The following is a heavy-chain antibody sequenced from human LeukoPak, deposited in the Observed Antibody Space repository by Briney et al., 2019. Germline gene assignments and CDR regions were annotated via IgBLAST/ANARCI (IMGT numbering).Heavy chain of an antibody. V-gene: IGHV3-64*01. D-gene: IGHD5-12*01. Sequence: GGSLRLSCAASGFTFSTYAMHWVRQAPGRGLEYVSAISCNGGSTYYANSVKGRFTISRDNAKNSLYLQMNSLRAEDTAVYYCARDSKLRADSGYDLADYWGQGTLVTVSS. CDR3: ARDSKLRADSGYDLADY. CDR1: GFTFSTYA. CDR2: ISCNGGST. J-gene: IGHJ4*02.